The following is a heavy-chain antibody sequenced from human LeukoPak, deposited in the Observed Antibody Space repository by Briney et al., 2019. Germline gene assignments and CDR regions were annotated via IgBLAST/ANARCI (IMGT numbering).Heavy chain of an antibody. J-gene: IGHJ4*02. Sequence: EASVKVSCKASGYTFTRYGLSWVRQAPGQGVEWMGWISAYNGNTNYAQKLQGRVTMTTDTSTSKAYMELRSLRSADTAVYYCARAILGYCTVGSCYHAQLDYWGQGTLVTVSS. V-gene: IGHV1-18*01. CDR1: GYTFTRYG. CDR2: ISAYNGNT. D-gene: IGHD2-15*01. CDR3: ARAILGYCTVGSCYHAQLDY.